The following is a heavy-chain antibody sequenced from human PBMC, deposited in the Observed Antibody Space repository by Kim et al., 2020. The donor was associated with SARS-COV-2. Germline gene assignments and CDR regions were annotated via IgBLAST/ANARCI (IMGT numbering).Heavy chain of an antibody. J-gene: IGHJ4*02. Sequence: PVKGRFTISRDDSKNTLYLQMNSLKTEDTAVYYCTTTIVFTFGGVIVSDYWGQGTLVTVSS. V-gene: IGHV3-15*01. CDR3: TTTIVFTFGGVIVSDY. D-gene: IGHD3-16*02.